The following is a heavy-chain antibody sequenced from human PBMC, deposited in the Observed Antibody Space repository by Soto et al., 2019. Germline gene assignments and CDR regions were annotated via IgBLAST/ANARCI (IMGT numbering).Heavy chain of an antibody. V-gene: IGHV1-2*04. D-gene: IGHD3-22*01. CDR2: INPNSGGT. CDR3: ARGNYYDSRAGFSDAFDI. Sequence: ASVKVSCKASGYTFTGYYMHWVRQAPGQGLEWMGWINPNSGGTNYAQKFQGWVTMTRDTSISTAYMELSRLRSDDTAVYYCARGNYYDSRAGFSDAFDIWGQGTVVTVSS. CDR1: GYTFTGYY. J-gene: IGHJ3*02.